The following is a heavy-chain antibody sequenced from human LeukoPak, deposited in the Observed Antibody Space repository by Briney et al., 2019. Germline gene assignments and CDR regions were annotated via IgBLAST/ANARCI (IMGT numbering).Heavy chain of an antibody. CDR2: ISGDGGST. CDR3: AKGSGLGYCSGGSCYSDY. V-gene: IGHV3-43*02. D-gene: IGHD2-15*01. Sequence: GGSLRLSCAASGFTFDDYAMHWVRQAPGKGLEWVSLISGDGGSTYYADSVKGRFTISRDNSKNSLYLQMNSLRTEDTALYYCAKGSGLGYCSGGSCYSDYWGQGTLVTVS. J-gene: IGHJ4*02. CDR1: GFTFDDYA.